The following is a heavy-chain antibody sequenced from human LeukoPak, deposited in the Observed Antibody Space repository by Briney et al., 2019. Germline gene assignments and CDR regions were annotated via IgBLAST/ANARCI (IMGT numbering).Heavy chain of an antibody. J-gene: IGHJ6*03. Sequence: GGSLRLPCAASGFTFSSYSMNWVRQAPGKGLEWVSSISSSSSYIYYADSVKGRFTISRDNAKNSLYLQMNSLRAEDTAVYYCARVLERYFDWLRGYMDVWGKGTTVTVSS. CDR1: GFTFSSYS. V-gene: IGHV3-21*01. CDR2: ISSSSSYI. D-gene: IGHD3-9*01. CDR3: ARVLERYFDWLRGYMDV.